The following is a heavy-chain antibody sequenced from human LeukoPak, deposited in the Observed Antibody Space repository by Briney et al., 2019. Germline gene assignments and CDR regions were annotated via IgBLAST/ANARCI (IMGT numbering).Heavy chain of an antibody. D-gene: IGHD1-26*01. CDR1: GFTLSDYA. CDR2: ISGSDGHT. J-gene: IGHJ4*02. CDR3: AKVPWVGTIT. V-gene: IGHV3-23*01. Sequence: GGSLRLSCATSGFTLSDYAMNWVRQAPGEGLEWLSAISGSDGHTFYADSVKGRFTLSRDNSKNTLYLQMNNLRADDTAIYYCAKVPWVGTITWGQGTLVIVSS.